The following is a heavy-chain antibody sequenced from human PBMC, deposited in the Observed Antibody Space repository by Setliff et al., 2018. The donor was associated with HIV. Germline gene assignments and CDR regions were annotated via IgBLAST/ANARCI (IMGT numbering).Heavy chain of an antibody. J-gene: IGHJ5*02. CDR3: ANDRNGPLDP. CDR1: GLTFSMYW. CDR2: IKSKSDGGTT. V-gene: IGHV3-15*01. Sequence: GGSLRLSCAASGLTFSMYWMSWVRQTPGKGLEWVGRIKSKSDGGTTDYAAPVKGRFTISRDDSKNTLYLQMNSLRAEDTAVYYCANDRNGPLDPWGQGTLVTVSS. D-gene: IGHD1-1*01.